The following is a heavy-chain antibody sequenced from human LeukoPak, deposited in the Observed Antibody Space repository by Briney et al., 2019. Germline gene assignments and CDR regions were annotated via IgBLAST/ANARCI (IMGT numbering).Heavy chain of an antibody. D-gene: IGHD5-24*01. V-gene: IGHV4-38-2*02. CDR3: ARLYLPATRSDY. Sequence: PSETLSLTCTVSGYSISSGYYWGWIPQPPGKGLEWIGSIYHSGRTFYNPSLKSRVTIPVDTSKNQFSLKLTSVTAADTAVYYCARLYLPATRSDYWGQGTLVTVSS. J-gene: IGHJ4*02. CDR1: GYSISSGYY. CDR2: IYHSGRT.